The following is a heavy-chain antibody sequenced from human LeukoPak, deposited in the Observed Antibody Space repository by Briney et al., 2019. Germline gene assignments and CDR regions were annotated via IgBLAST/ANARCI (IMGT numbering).Heavy chain of an antibody. D-gene: IGHD2-15*01. V-gene: IGHV4-59*01. J-gene: IGHJ6*03. CDR1: GGSISSYY. CDR3: ARTTEGYCRGRSCYSYYYYMDV. Sequence: SSQTLSLTCTVSGGSISSYYWSWIRQPPGKGLEWIGYIYYSGSTNYNPSLKSRVTISVDTSKNQFSLKLSSVAAADTAVYYCARTTEGYCRGRSCYSYYYYMDVWGKGTTVTVSS. CDR2: IYYSGST.